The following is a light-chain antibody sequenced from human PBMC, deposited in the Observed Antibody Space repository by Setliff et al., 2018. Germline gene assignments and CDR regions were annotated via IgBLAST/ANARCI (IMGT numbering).Light chain of an antibody. CDR1: SSDVGYYNY. Sequence: QSVLAQPASVSGSPGQPITISCTGTSSDVGYYNYVSWYQQHPGKAPKLMIYEVSNRPSGVSNRFSVSKSGNTASLTISGLQAEDEADYYCSSYTSSSTRVFGTGTKVTVL. CDR2: EVS. CDR3: SSYTSSSTRV. J-gene: IGLJ1*01. V-gene: IGLV2-14*01.